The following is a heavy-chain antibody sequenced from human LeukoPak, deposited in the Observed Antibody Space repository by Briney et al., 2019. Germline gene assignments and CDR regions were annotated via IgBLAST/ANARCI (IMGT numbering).Heavy chain of an antibody. V-gene: IGHV3-23*01. CDR3: ARVGMVRGAINSGPEH. J-gene: IGHJ1*01. Sequence: GALRLSCAASGFTFSSYAMSWVRQAPGKGLEWVSAISGSGGSTYYADSVKGRFTISRDNSKNTLYLQMNSLRAEDTALYYCARVGMVRGAINSGPEHWGQGTLVTVSS. CDR2: ISGSGGST. CDR1: GFTFSSYA. D-gene: IGHD3-10*01.